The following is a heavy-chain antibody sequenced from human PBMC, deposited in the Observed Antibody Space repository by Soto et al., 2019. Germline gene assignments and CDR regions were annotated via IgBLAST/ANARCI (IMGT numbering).Heavy chain of an antibody. CDR2: ISYDGSNK. V-gene: IGHV3-30-3*01. J-gene: IGHJ4*02. Sequence: QVQLVESGGGVVQPGRSLRLSCAASGFTFSSYAMHWVRQAPGKGLEWVAVISYDGSNKYYADSVKRRFTISRDNSKNTLYLQMYSLRAEDTAVYYCARYPRAGLLLLDYWGQGTLVTVSS. D-gene: IGHD2-8*02. CDR3: ARYPRAGLLLLDY. CDR1: GFTFSSYA.